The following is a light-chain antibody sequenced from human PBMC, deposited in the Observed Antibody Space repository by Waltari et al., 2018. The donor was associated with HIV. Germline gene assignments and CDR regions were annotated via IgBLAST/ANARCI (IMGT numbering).Light chain of an antibody. Sequence: DIQMTKSPSSLSASVGDRVTLTCRASQGISNYLAWYQQKPAEVPTLLSYAASTLQSGVPSRFIGRGSGAEFTLTISSLQPEDVATYYCQKYSSVLGLTFGGGTKVEIK. CDR3: QKYSSVLGLT. CDR2: AAS. CDR1: QGISNY. J-gene: IGKJ4*01. V-gene: IGKV1-27*01.